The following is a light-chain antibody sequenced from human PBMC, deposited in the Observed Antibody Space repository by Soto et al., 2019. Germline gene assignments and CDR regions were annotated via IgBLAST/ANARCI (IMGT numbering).Light chain of an antibody. CDR3: WT. CDR1: QSISSW. V-gene: IGKV1-5*03. CDR2: KAS. J-gene: IGKJ1*01. Sequence: DIQMTQSPSTLSASVGDRVTITCRASQSISSWLAWYQQKPGKATKLLIYKASSLESGVPSRFSGSGSGTEFTLTISSLQPDDFQPYYPWTFGQGTKVEIK.